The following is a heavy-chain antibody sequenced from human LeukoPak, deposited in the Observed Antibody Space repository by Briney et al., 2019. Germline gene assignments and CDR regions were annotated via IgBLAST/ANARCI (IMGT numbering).Heavy chain of an antibody. CDR3: AADIVVVPAVLFDY. CDR2: ISSSSSYI. J-gene: IGHJ4*02. Sequence: PGGSLRLSCAASGFTFSSYSMNWVRQAPGKGLEWVSSISSSSSYIYYADSVKGRLTISRDNAKNSLYLQMNSLRAEDTAVYYCAADIVVVPAVLFDYWGQGTLVTVSS. V-gene: IGHV3-21*01. D-gene: IGHD2-2*01. CDR1: GFTFSSYS.